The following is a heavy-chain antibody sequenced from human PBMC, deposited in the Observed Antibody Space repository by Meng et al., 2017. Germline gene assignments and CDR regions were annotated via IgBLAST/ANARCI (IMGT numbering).Heavy chain of an antibody. D-gene: IGHD3-10*01. CDR1: GGSISSSSYY. CDR3: ARGSRGPTMVRGVVFKV. Sequence: SETLSLTCTVSGGSISSSSYYWGWIRQPPGKGLEWIGSIYYSGSTYYNPSLKSRVTISVDTSKNQFSLKLSSVTAADTAVYYCARGSRGPTMVRGVVFKVWGQGTLVTVSS. CDR2: IYYSGST. V-gene: IGHV4-39*07. J-gene: IGHJ4*02.